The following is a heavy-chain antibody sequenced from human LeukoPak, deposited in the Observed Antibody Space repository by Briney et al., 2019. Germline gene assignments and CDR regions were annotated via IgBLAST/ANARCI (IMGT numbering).Heavy chain of an antibody. V-gene: IGHV3-23*01. D-gene: IGHD6-19*01. CDR1: GFTFSSYA. CDR3: AKDHNIAVAGTPFDY. CDR2: ISGSGGST. J-gene: IGHJ4*02. Sequence: PEGSLRLSCAASGFTFSSYAMSWVRQAPGKGLEWVSAISGSGGSTYYADSVKGRFTISRDNSKNTLYLQMNSLRAEDTAVYYCAKDHNIAVAGTPFDYWGQGTLVTVSS.